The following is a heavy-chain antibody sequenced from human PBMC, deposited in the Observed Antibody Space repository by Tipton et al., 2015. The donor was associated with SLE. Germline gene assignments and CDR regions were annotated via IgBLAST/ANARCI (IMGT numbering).Heavy chain of an antibody. CDR2: INHSGIT. CDR3: ARNLEQTDY. J-gene: IGHJ4*02. D-gene: IGHD1/OR15-1a*01. Sequence: TLSLTCAVYGGSFSGYYWSWIRQPPGKGLEWIGEINHSGITNYNPSLKSRVTISVDTSKNQFSLKLSSVTAADTAVYYCARNLEQTDYWGQGTLVTVSS. V-gene: IGHV4-34*01. CDR1: GGSFSGYY.